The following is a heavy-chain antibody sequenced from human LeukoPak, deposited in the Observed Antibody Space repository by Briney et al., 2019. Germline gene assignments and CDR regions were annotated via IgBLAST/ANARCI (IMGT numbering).Heavy chain of an antibody. J-gene: IGHJ4*02. Sequence: GGSLRLSCAASGFTFSSCWMSWVRQAPGKGLEWVASITPDGSTKYYVDSVKGRFAISRDNAKNSLYLQLNSLRVEDTAVYYCADVDISAGGQGTLVTVSS. CDR2: ITPDGSTK. D-gene: IGHD3-22*01. V-gene: IGHV3-7*01. CDR1: GFTFSSCW. CDR3: ADVDISA.